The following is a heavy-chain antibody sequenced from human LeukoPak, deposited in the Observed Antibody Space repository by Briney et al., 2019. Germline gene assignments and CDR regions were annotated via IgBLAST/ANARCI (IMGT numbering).Heavy chain of an antibody. J-gene: IGHJ6*02. V-gene: IGHV4-59*01. CDR3: AREGYYDSSGYRGYYYYGMDV. D-gene: IGHD3-22*01. CDR2: IYYSGST. CDR1: GGSISSYY. Sequence: PSETLSLTCTVSGGSISSYYWSWIRQPPGKGLEWIGYIYYSGSTNYNPYLKSRVTISVDTSKNQLSLKLSSVTAADTAVYYCAREGYYDSSGYRGYYYYGMDVWGQGTTVTVSS.